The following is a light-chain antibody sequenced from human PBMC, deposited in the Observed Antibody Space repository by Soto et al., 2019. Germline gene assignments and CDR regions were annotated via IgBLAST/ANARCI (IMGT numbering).Light chain of an antibody. CDR1: SSDVGAFNY. CDR2: DVS. V-gene: IGLV2-14*03. CDR3: ASYTTSSTYV. J-gene: IGLJ1*01. Sequence: QSALTQPASVSGSPGQSNAISCTGTSSDVGAFNYVSWYQQHPGKAPKFMIFDVSSRPSGVSDRFSGSKSGNTASLTISGLQTEDEADYYCASYTTSSTYVFGTGTKLTVL.